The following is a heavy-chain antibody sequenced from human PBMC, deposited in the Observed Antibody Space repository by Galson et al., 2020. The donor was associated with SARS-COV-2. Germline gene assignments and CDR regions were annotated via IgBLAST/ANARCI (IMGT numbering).Heavy chain of an antibody. Sequence: TGGSLRLSCAASGFTFSSYGMHWVRQAPGKGLEWVAVIWYDGSNKYYADSVKGRFTISRDNSKNTLYLQMNSLRAEDTAVYYCARGGVAMEITIFGVVPNNWFDPWGQGTLVTVSS. J-gene: IGHJ5*02. CDR2: IWYDGSNK. V-gene: IGHV3-33*01. CDR3: ARGGVAMEITIFGVVPNNWFDP. CDR1: GFTFSSYG. D-gene: IGHD3-3*01.